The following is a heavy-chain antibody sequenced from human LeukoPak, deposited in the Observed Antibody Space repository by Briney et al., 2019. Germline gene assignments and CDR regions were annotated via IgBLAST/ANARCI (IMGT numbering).Heavy chain of an antibody. CDR3: AAPIPGGYCSGGGCFLPDY. J-gene: IGHJ4*02. Sequence: PGGSLRLSCAASGFTFSSYPMTWVRQAPGKGLEWVSAISGSGGHTYYADSVKGRFTISRDNSKNTLYLQMSSLRAEDTAMYYCAAPIPGGYCSGGGCFLPDYWGQGTLVTVSS. V-gene: IGHV3-23*01. CDR1: GFTFSSYP. CDR2: ISGSGGHT. D-gene: IGHD2-15*01.